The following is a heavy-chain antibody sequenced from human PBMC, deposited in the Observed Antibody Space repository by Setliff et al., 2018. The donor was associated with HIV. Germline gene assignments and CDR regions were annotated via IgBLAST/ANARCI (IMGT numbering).Heavy chain of an antibody. V-gene: IGHV4-39*07. CDR2: IYYSGST. CDR3: AGSPGYCSGGTCYPGGWFDP. D-gene: IGHD2-15*01. CDR1: GGSISSSCYY. J-gene: IGHJ5*02. Sequence: SETLSLTCTVSGGSISSSCYYWGWIRQPPGKGLEWIGRIYYSGSTYYNPSLKSRVTISVDMSKNQFSLKLSSVTAADTAVYYCAGSPGYCSGGTCYPGGWFDPWGQGTLVTVSS.